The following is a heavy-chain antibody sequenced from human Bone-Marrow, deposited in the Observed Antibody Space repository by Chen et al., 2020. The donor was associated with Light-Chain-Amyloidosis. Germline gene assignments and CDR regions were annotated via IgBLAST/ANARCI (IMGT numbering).Heavy chain of an antibody. Sequence: EVQLQQSGPEAKKHGETLKISCKGSGYTFPNYWIGWVRQMPGKGLEWMGVIYPDDSDATSSPSFEGQVTISADKSITTAYLQWRSLKASDTAMYYCARRRDGYNFDYWGQGTLVTVSS. J-gene: IGHJ4*02. CDR1: GYTFPNYW. CDR3: ARRRDGYNFDY. D-gene: IGHD5-12*01. CDR2: IYPDDSDA. V-gene: IGHV5-51*01.